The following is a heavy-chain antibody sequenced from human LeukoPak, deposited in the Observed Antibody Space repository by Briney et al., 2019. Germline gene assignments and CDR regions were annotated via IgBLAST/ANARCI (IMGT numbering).Heavy chain of an antibody. J-gene: IGHJ5*02. Sequence: PSGTLSLTCAVSGGFISSSNWWSWFRQPPGKGLEWIGEIYHSGSTNYNPSLKSRVTISVDKSKNQFSLKLSSVTAADTAVYYCARVHRSLLVAATSNWFDPWGQGTLVTVSS. V-gene: IGHV4-4*02. CDR3: ARVHRSLLVAATSNWFDP. D-gene: IGHD2-15*01. CDR1: GGFISSSNW. CDR2: IYHSGST.